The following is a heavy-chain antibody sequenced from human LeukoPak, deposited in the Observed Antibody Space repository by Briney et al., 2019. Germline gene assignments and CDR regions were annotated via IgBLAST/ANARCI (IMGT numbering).Heavy chain of an antibody. CDR2: IYYSGST. CDR1: GGSISSYY. J-gene: IGHJ2*01. Sequence: PSETLSPTCNVSGGSISSYYWSWIRQPPGKGLEWIGYIYYSGSTNYNPSLKSRVTISVDTSKNQFSLKLSSVTAADTAVYYCARGDSSPWYFDLWGRGTLVTVSS. CDR3: ARGDSSPWYFDL. V-gene: IGHV4-59*01. D-gene: IGHD6-13*01.